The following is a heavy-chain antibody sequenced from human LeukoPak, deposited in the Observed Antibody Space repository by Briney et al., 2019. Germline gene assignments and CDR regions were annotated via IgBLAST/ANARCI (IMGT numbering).Heavy chain of an antibody. V-gene: IGHV3-53*01. D-gene: IGHD4-17*01. CDR2: IYSGGST. CDR1: GLTSSNAW. J-gene: IGHJ4*02. CDR3: ARDYGDYRILDY. Sequence: GGSLRLPCVASGLTSSNAWMSWVRQAPGKGLEWVSVIYSGGSTYYADSVKGRFTISRDNSKNTLYLQMNSLRAEDTAVYYCARDYGDYRILDYWGQGTLVTVSS.